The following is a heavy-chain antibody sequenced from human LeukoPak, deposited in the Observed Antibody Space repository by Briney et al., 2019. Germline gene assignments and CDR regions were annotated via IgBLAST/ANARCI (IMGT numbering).Heavy chain of an antibody. Sequence: GGSLRLSCAASGFTFSSYSMNWVRQAPGKGLEWVSGISGSGGGTYYADSVKGRFTVSRDSSKNTLYLQMNSLRAEDTAVYYCAKADYASGSYSYFGYWGQGTLVTVSS. J-gene: IGHJ4*02. CDR1: GFTFSSYS. CDR2: ISGSGGGT. CDR3: AKADYASGSYSYFGY. D-gene: IGHD3-10*01. V-gene: IGHV3-23*01.